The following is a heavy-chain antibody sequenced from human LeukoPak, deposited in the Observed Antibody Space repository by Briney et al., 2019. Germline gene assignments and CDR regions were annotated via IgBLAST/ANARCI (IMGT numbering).Heavy chain of an antibody. J-gene: IGHJ2*01. V-gene: IGHV3-13*04. D-gene: IGHD2-15*01. Sequence: GGSLRLSCAASGFTFSSYDMHWVRHATGKGLEWVSAIGYAGDTHYSGSVKGRFTISRENAKNSLYLQMNSLRAEDTAVYYCASIGSGERYFDLWGRGTLVTVSS. CDR1: GFTFSSYD. CDR3: ASIGSGERYFDL. CDR2: IGYAGDT.